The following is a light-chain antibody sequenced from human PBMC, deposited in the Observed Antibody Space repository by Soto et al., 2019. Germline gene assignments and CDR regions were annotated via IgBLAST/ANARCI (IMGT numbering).Light chain of an antibody. Sequence: EIVWTQSPATLSLSPGERATLSCRASQSVSSYLAWYQQKPGQAPRLLIYDASNRATGIPARFSGSGSGTEFTLTISSLEPEDYEVYHCQQYGNSPITFGQGTRLEIK. CDR2: DAS. CDR3: QQYGNSPIT. V-gene: IGKV3-11*01. CDR1: QSVSSY. J-gene: IGKJ5*01.